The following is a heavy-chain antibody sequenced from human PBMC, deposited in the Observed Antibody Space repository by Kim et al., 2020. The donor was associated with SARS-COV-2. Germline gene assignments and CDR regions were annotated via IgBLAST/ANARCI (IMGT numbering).Heavy chain of an antibody. J-gene: IGHJ5*02. CDR3: ARAVGYCSGGSCYGTWFDP. CDR1: GYTFTSYG. D-gene: IGHD2-15*01. V-gene: IGHV1-18*04. Sequence: ASVKVSCKASGYTFTSYGISWVRQAPGQGLEWMGWISAYNGNTNYAQKLQGRVTMTTDTSTSTAYMELRSLRSDDTAVYYCARAVGYCSGGSCYGTWFDPWGQGTLVTVSS. CDR2: ISAYNGNT.